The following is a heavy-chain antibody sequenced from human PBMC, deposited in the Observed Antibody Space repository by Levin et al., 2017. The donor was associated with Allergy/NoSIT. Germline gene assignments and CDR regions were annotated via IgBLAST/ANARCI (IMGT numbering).Heavy chain of an antibody. J-gene: IGHJ3*02. Sequence: SETLSLTCTVSGGSLSKFYWSWIQQPPGKGLEWIGYIYYRGSTSYNPFLKDRLTISVDTSKNQFSLRLSSVTAADTAVYYCASQRGWSSLYAFDMWGQGRMVIVSA. V-gene: IGHV4-59*08. CDR1: GGSLSKFY. CDR2: IYYRGST. D-gene: IGHD3-16*02. CDR3: ASQRGWSSLYAFDM.